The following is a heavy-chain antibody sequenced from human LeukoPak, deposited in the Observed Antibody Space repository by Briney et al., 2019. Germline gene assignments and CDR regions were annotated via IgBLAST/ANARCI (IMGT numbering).Heavy chain of an antibody. J-gene: IGHJ3*02. D-gene: IGHD6-6*01. CDR1: RDTLTDYY. CDR2: INPYSGGT. CDR3: AEVVAAPGTVALDI. Sequence: ASVKVSCKASRDTLTDYYMHWVRQAPGQGLEWMGWINPYSGGTNYARKFQGRVTMTWDTSIGTAYMELSTLRSDDTAVYYCAEVVAAPGTVALDIWGQGTMVSVSS. V-gene: IGHV1-2*02.